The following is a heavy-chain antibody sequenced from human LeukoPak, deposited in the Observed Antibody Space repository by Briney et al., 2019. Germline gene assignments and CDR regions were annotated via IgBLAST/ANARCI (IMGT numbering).Heavy chain of an antibody. V-gene: IGHV3-21*01. D-gene: IGHD3-10*01. CDR3: ARDRVTGTLGNAFDI. Sequence: GGSLRLSCAASGFTFSSYSMNWVRQAPGKGLEWVSSISSSSSYIYYADSVKGRFTISRDNAKNSLYLQMNSLRAEDTAVYYCARDRVTGTLGNAFDIWGQGTMVTVSS. CDR1: GFTFSSYS. J-gene: IGHJ3*02. CDR2: ISSSSSYI.